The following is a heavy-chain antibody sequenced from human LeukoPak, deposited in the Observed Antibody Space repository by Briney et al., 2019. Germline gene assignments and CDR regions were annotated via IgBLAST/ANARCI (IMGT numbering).Heavy chain of an antibody. Sequence: SVTVSFTSSAATFTIYAISWDRQAPGQGHEWMGGIIPIFGTANYAQKVPGRVTITADESTSTAYMELSSLRSEDTAVYYCARNTNYVWGSYRLDYWGQGTLVTVSS. J-gene: IGHJ4*02. CDR3: ARNTNYVWGSYRLDY. CDR1: AATFTIYA. V-gene: IGHV1-69*13. D-gene: IGHD3-16*02. CDR2: IIPIFGTA.